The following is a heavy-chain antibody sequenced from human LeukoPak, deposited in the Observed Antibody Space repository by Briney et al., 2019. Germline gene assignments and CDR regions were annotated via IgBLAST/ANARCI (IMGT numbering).Heavy chain of an antibody. Sequence: GGSLRLSCAASGFTFCDYYMSWIRQAPGKGLEWVSYISNGGSTKYYADSVKGRFTISRDNAKNSLYLRMSSLRAEDTAVYYCAELGITMIGGVWGKGTTVTISS. CDR2: ISNGGSTK. J-gene: IGHJ6*04. V-gene: IGHV3-11*04. CDR1: GFTFCDYY. CDR3: AELGITMIGGV. D-gene: IGHD3-10*02.